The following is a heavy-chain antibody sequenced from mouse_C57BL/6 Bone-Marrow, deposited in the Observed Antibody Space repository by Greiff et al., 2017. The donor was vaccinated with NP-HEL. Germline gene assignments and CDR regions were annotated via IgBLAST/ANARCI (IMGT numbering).Heavy chain of an antibody. CDR1: GISITTGNYR. CDR3: AREDYSNSYWYFDV. CDR2: IYYSGTI. J-gene: IGHJ1*03. V-gene: IGHV3-5*01. Sequence: EVKLQESGPGLVKPSQTVFLTCTVTGISITTGNYRWSWIRQFPGNKLEWIGYIYYSGTITYNPSLTSRTTITRDTPKNQFFLEMNSLTAEDTATYYCAREDYSNSYWYFDVWGTGTTVTVSS. D-gene: IGHD2-5*01.